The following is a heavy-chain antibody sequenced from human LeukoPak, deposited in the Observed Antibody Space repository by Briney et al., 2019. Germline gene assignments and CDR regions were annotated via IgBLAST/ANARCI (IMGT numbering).Heavy chain of an antibody. CDR3: ARGSRDDYSNPPFDH. J-gene: IGHJ4*02. V-gene: IGHV3-21*01. D-gene: IGHD4-11*01. Sequence: GGSLRLSCAASGFTCSSYSKNWVRQAPGKGLEWVSSISSSSSYIYYADSVKGRFTISRDNAKNSLYLQMNSLRAEDTAVYYCARGSRDDYSNPPFDHWGQGTLVTVSS. CDR2: ISSSSSYI. CDR1: GFTCSSYS.